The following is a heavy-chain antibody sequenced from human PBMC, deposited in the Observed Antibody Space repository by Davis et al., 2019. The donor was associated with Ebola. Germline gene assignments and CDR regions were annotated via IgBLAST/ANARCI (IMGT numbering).Heavy chain of an antibody. CDR1: GGSFSGYY. D-gene: IGHD6-13*01. J-gene: IGHJ4*02. CDR3: ARGALIAAAGTGKDFDY. Sequence: MPSETLSLTCAVYGGSFSGYYWSWIRQAPGKGLEWIGEIDHSGSTNYKPSLKSRLTISVDTSKNQFSLKVSSVTAADKAVYYCARGALIAAAGTGKDFDYWGQGTLVTVSS. CDR2: IDHSGST. V-gene: IGHV4-34*01.